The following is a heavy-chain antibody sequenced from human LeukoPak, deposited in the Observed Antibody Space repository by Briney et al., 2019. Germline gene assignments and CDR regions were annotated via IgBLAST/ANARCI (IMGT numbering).Heavy chain of an antibody. CDR3: ALSTTTVTTRTLDY. D-gene: IGHD4-17*01. V-gene: IGHV4-34*01. J-gene: IGHJ4*02. CDR2: ISLSGTI. Sequence: PSETLSLTCTVSGGSFSNYFWTWIRQPPGKGLEWIGEISLSGTIKYNPSLKSRVTISVDTSKNQFSLKLSTVTAADTAVYYCALSTTTVTTRTLDYWGQEALVIVSS. CDR1: GGSFSNYF.